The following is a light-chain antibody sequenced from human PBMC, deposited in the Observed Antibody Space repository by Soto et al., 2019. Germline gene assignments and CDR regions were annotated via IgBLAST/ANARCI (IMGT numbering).Light chain of an antibody. Sequence: VLTQSPGTLSLSPGERATLSCRASQTVTSNYLAWYQQKPGQAPRLLLYGASSRATDIPARFSGSGSGTDFTLTISRLEPEDFALYYCQQYLNLPVTFGQGTRLEIK. CDR2: GAS. J-gene: IGKJ2*01. V-gene: IGKV3-20*01. CDR1: QTVTSNY. CDR3: QQYLNLPVT.